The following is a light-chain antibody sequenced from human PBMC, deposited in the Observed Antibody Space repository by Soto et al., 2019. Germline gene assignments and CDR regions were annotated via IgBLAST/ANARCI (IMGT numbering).Light chain of an antibody. V-gene: IGKV1-39*01. CDR1: QSISDY. Sequence: DIQMTQSPSSLSASIGDRVTITCRASQSISDYLNWYQQRPGEAPKLLIYAASNLQNGVPSRFSGSGSGTDFTLTISSLQPEDVATYYCQESYSLSRTFGPGTEVDFK. CDR3: QESYSLSRT. J-gene: IGKJ3*01. CDR2: AAS.